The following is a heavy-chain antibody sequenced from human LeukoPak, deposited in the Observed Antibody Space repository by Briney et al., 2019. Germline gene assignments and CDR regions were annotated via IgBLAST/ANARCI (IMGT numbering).Heavy chain of an antibody. CDR3: AGGSGTYSPDY. D-gene: IGHD3-10*01. Sequence: GGSLRLSCAASEFILSFYAMHWVRQAPGKGLEYVSGISGDGGSTYYANSVKGRFTISRDKSKNTLYLQMGSLRSEDMAVYYCAGGSGTYSPDYWGQGTLVTDSS. V-gene: IGHV3-64*01. CDR2: ISGDGGST. CDR1: EFILSFYA. J-gene: IGHJ4*02.